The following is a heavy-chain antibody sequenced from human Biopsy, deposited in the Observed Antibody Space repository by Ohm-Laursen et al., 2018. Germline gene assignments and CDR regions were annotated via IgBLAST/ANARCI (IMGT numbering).Heavy chain of an antibody. CDR3: ARDRIELEAAPTNADYYYFGMDV. J-gene: IGHJ6*02. CDR1: GYMFLRYY. V-gene: IGHV1-46*01. CDR2: IAPRGSDA. D-gene: IGHD2-15*01. Sequence: ASVKVSCKASGYMFLRYYIHWVRQAPGKGLEWMGIIAPRGSDATYAQKFQGRLIMTTDTSTATVYMQLGNLTSEDTAVYFCARDRIELEAAPTNADYYYFGMDVWGQGTTVTVS.